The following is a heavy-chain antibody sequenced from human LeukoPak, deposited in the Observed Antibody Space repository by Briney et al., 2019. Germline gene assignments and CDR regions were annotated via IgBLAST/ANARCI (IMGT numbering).Heavy chain of an antibody. Sequence: SETLSLTCAVYGGSFSGYYWSWIRQPPGKGLEWIGEINHSGSTNYNPSLKSRVTISVDTSKNQFSLKLSSVTAADTAVYYCARVRGAGLTSEYYFDYWGQGTLVTVSS. D-gene: IGHD3-10*01. V-gene: IGHV4-34*01. CDR3: ARVRGAGLTSEYYFDY. CDR2: INHSGST. CDR1: GGSFSGYY. J-gene: IGHJ4*02.